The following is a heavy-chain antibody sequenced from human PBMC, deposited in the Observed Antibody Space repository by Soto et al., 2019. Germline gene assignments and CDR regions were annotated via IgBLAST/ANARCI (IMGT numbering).Heavy chain of an antibody. CDR1: GYTFIGHY. D-gene: IGHD1-7*01. Sequence: QVPLVQSGAEVKKPGASVKVSCKASGYTFIGHYLHWVRQAPGQGLEWLGWTNPSSGATNFAQKFQGRVTMTRDTSISTTYLELSRLRSDDTAIYYCAREAGTTGNYYFGMDVWGQGTTVTVSS. CDR2: TNPSSGAT. CDR3: AREAGTTGNYYFGMDV. V-gene: IGHV1-2*02. J-gene: IGHJ6*02.